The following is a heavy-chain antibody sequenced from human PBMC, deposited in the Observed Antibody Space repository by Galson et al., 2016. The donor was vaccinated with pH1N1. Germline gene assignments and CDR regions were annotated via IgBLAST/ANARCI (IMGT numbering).Heavy chain of an antibody. CDR2: IYPGDSDT. CDR3: ARRSASSYGRAQYYMDV. CDR1: GYIFTNYW. Sequence: QSGAEVTQPGESLTISCEGSGYIFTNYWIGWVRQMPGKGLELMGIIYPGDSDTRYSPSFQGWVTISVDTSTNIAYLQWSNLKASATAISLCARRSASSYGRAQYYMDVWGKGTTVTVSS. J-gene: IGHJ6*03. V-gene: IGHV5-51*01. D-gene: IGHD2-2*01.